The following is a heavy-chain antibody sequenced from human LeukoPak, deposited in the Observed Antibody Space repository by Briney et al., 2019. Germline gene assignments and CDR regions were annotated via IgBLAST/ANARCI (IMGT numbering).Heavy chain of an antibody. D-gene: IGHD1-26*01. CDR1: GGTFSSYA. V-gene: IGHV1-69*01. CDR2: IIPIFDTA. J-gene: IGHJ6*02. CDR3: ARKGVLLRNPYYYYGIDV. Sequence: SVKVSCKASGGTFSSYAISWVRQAPGQGLEWMGGIIPIFDTANYAQKFQGRVTITADESTSTAYMELSSLRSEDTAVYYCARKGVLLRNPYYYYGIDVWGQGTTVTVSS.